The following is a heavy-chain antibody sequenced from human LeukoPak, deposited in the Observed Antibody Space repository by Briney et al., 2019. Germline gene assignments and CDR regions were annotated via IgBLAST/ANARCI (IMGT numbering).Heavy chain of an antibody. CDR3: ARRWIGYYDSSGYYYRGVVLDY. J-gene: IGHJ4*02. CDR1: GGSVSGCY. V-gene: IGHV4-34*01. D-gene: IGHD3-22*01. CDR2: INHSGGT. Sequence: AEPLSLTCAVDGGSVSGCYGSWIRQPPGKGLELVGEINHSGGTNYNPSLKSRVTISVDTSKNQSSLQLSSVTAAETAVYYCARRWIGYYDSSGYYYRGVVLDYGGQGTLVTVS.